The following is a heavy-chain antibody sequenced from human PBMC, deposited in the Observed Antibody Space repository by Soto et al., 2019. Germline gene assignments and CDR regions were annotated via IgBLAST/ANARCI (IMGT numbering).Heavy chain of an antibody. CDR2: IYYTGTT. D-gene: IGHD3-16*01. CDR3: ATVLHDYGTNWVDS. Sequence: QVQLQESGPRLVKPSQTLSLTCSVSGASIRSGRYYWSWIRQSPGRGLEWIGYIYYTGTTHYNPAVKRRFTILLDNSKDQFSLTLTSVTAADTAIYYCATVLHDYGTNWVDSWGQGTQVTVSS. CDR1: GASIRSGRYY. V-gene: IGHV4-30-4*01. J-gene: IGHJ5*01.